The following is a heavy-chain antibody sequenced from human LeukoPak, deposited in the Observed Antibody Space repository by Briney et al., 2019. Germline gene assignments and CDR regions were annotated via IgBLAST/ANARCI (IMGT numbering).Heavy chain of an antibody. D-gene: IGHD3-22*01. V-gene: IGHV1-69*05. Sequence: SVKVSCKASGGTFSSYAISWVRQAPGQGLEWMGRLIPIFGTAKYAQKFQGRVTITTDESTSTAYMELSSLRSEDTAVYYCARGAPPHPYYDSSGSLDYWGQGTLVTVSS. CDR2: LIPIFGTA. CDR1: GGTFSSYA. CDR3: ARGAPPHPYYDSSGSLDY. J-gene: IGHJ4*02.